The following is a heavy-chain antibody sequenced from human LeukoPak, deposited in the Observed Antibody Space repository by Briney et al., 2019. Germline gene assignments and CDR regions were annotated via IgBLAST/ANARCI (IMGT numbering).Heavy chain of an antibody. Sequence: GGSLRLSCAASGFTFSSYSMNWVRQAPGKGLEWVSYISSSSSTIYYADSVKGRFTISRDNSKNTLYLQMNSLRAEDTAVYYCARIDDSSGYSFDYWGQGTPVTVSS. CDR1: GFTFSSYS. CDR3: ARIDDSSGYSFDY. CDR2: ISSSSSTI. J-gene: IGHJ4*02. V-gene: IGHV3-48*01. D-gene: IGHD3-22*01.